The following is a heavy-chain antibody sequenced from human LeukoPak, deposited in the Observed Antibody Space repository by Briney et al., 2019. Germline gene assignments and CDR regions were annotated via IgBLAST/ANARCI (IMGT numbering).Heavy chain of an antibody. CDR1: GFTFSSYW. Sequence: GGSLRLSCADSGFTFSSYWVHWVRHAPGKGLVWVSRINSDGSSTSYADSVKGRFTISRDNSKNTLFLQMNSLRAEDTAVYYCAKDGGNYYDTGGDYLMRSYMDVWGEGTTVSVSS. CDR2: INSDGSST. V-gene: IGHV3-74*01. J-gene: IGHJ6*03. CDR3: AKDGGNYYDTGGDYLMRSYMDV. D-gene: IGHD3-22*01.